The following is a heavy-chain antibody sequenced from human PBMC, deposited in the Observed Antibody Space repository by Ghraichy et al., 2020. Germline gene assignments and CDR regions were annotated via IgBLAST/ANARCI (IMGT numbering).Heavy chain of an antibody. CDR2: IYHSGST. Sequence: SETLSLTCTVSGYSISSGYYWGWIRQPPGKGLEWIGSIYHSGSTYYNPSLKSRVTISVDTSKNQFSLKLSSVTAADTAVYYCARGGGDYVGDTNWFDPWGQGTLVTVSS. D-gene: IGHD4-17*01. J-gene: IGHJ5*02. V-gene: IGHV4-38-2*02. CDR1: GYSISSGYY. CDR3: ARGGGDYVGDTNWFDP.